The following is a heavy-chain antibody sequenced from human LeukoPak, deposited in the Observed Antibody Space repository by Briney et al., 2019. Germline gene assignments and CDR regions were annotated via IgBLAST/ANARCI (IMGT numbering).Heavy chain of an antibody. CDR1: GFTFSTYA. J-gene: IGHJ4*02. D-gene: IGHD3-10*01. Sequence: GGSLRLSCAASGFTFSTYAMSWVRQAPGKGLEWVSTISAIGGSTYYADSVKGRFTISRDNSKSTLYLQMNSLGAEDTAVYFCARDMVREYFFDYWGQGTLVTVSS. V-gene: IGHV3-23*01. CDR3: ARDMVREYFFDY. CDR2: ISAIGGST.